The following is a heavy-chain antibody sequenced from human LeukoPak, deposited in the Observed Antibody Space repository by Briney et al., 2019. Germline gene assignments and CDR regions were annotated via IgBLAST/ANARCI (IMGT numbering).Heavy chain of an antibody. V-gene: IGHV1-2*02. CDR2: INPNSGGT. J-gene: IGHJ6*02. CDR3: ARWGSGSYNYYYYGMDV. D-gene: IGHD1-26*01. CDR1: GYTFTGYY. Sequence: ASVTVSCKASGYTFTGYYMHWVRQAPGQGLEWMGWINPNSGGTNYAQKFQGRVTMTRDTSISTAYMELSRLRSDDTAVYYCARWGSGSYNYYYYGMDVWGQGTTVTVSS.